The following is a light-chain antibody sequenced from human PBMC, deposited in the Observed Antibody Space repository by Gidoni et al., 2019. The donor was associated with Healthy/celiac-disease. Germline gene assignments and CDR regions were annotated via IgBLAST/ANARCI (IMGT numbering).Light chain of an antibody. Sequence: EIVLTQSPATLSLSPGERATLSCRASQSVSSYLAWYQQKPGQAPRRLIYDASNRATGSPAGFSGSGSGTDFTLTISSLEPEDFAVYDCQQRSNWPPTFGPGTKVDIK. CDR1: QSVSSY. CDR2: DAS. CDR3: QQRSNWPPT. J-gene: IGKJ3*01. V-gene: IGKV3-11*01.